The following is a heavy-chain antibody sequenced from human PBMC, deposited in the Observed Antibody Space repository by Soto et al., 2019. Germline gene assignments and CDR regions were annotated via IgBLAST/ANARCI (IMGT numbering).Heavy chain of an antibody. CDR1: DGSISSYH. J-gene: IGHJ3*02. V-gene: IGHV4-59*08. CDR3: ARHRSDGFDI. CDR2: IYYSGST. Sequence: QVQLQESGPGLVKPSENLSLTCTVSDGSISSYHWSWIRQPPGKGLEWIGSIYYSGSTNYNPSLRSRLTISVDTSKNQFSLKLISVTAADTAVYYCARHRSDGFDIWGQGTMVTVSS.